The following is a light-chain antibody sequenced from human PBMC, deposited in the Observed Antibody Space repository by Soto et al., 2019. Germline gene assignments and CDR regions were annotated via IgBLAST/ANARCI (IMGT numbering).Light chain of an antibody. CDR3: QRGNVFPLT. V-gene: IGKV1-12*02. CDR2: AAS. Sequence: DIQMTQSPSSVSASVGDRVTITYRASQGTNSWLAGYQKNPGKASNLLLYAASSLQRGVPSRFRGSGSVTDCTLTISSLQPEDFASYDCQRGNVFPLTFGQGTKVELK. CDR1: QGTNSW. J-gene: IGKJ1*01.